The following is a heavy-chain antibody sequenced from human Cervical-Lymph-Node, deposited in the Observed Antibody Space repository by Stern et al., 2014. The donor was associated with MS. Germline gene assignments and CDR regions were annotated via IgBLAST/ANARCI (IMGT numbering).Heavy chain of an antibody. CDR1: GYSFTIYY. V-gene: IGHV5-51*01. CDR2: IYPYDSDT. Sequence: MQLVQSGAEVKKPGESLKIYCKLSGYSFTIYYIAWVRQMPGKGLEWMGVIYPYDSDTTYSPSFQGQVTISADKSITTAYLQWSSLRASDTAMYYCARHVQGFDYWGQGTLVTVSS. CDR3: ARHVQGFDY. J-gene: IGHJ4*02.